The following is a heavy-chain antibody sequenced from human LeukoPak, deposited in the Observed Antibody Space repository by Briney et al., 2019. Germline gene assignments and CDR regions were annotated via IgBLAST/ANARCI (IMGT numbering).Heavy chain of an antibody. CDR2: INPNSSGT. D-gene: IGHD3-3*01. V-gene: IGHV1-2*02. CDR3: ARLYDFWSGTDGDYYYGMDV. J-gene: IGHJ6*02. CDR1: GYTCTGYY. Sequence: GASVKVSCKASGYTCTGYYMHWVRQAPGQGLEWMGWINPNSSGTNYAQKFQGRVTMTRDTSISTAYMELSRLRTDDTAVYYCARLYDFWSGTDGDYYYGMDVWGQGTTVTVSS.